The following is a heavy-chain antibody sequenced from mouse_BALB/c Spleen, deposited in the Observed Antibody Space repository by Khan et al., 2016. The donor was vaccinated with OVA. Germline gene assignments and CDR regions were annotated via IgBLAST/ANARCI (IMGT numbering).Heavy chain of an antibody. V-gene: IGHV1-77*01. J-gene: IGHJ3*01. CDR2: ISPGRDQT. CDR1: GYTFTDYY. Sequence: QVQLQQSGAELARPGASVKLSCKASGYTFTDYYINWMRQRTGQGLEWIGEISPGRDQTYYNEKFKGKATLTVDKSSSTAYMQLSSLTSQDSAVYFCAREWAAWFPYWGQGTLVTVSA. CDR3: AREWAAWFPY.